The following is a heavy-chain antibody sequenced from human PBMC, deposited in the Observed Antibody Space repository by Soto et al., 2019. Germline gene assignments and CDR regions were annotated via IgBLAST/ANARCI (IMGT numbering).Heavy chain of an antibody. CDR2: IKEDGSEK. D-gene: IGHD5-12*01. Sequence: EVQLVESGGGLVQRGGSLRLSCTASGFAFSTYLMSWVRQAPGKGLEWVASIKEDGSEKYYVDSLKGRFTISRDNAKNSLYLQMSSLSAEDTAVYFCATYRRSGPVQMATIWDFWGQGTLVTVSS. CDR3: ATYRRSGPVQMATIWDF. J-gene: IGHJ4*02. CDR1: GFAFSTYL. V-gene: IGHV3-7*01.